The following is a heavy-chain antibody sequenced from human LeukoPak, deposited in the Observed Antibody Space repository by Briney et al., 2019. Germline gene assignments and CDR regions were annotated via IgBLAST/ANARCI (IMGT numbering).Heavy chain of an antibody. Sequence: SETLSLTCAVYGGSFSDYYWSWIRQPPGKGLEWIGEINHSGSTNYNPSLKSRVTISVDTSKNQFSLNLSSVTAADTAVYYCARTDYRARGQGTLVTVSS. V-gene: IGHV4-34*01. CDR1: GGSFSDYY. CDR3: ARTDYRA. CDR2: INHSGST. J-gene: IGHJ4*02. D-gene: IGHD4-11*01.